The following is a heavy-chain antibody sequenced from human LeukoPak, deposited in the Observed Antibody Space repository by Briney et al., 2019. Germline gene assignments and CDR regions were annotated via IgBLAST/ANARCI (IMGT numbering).Heavy chain of an antibody. J-gene: IGHJ4*02. CDR2: INKNSRYI. V-gene: IGHV3-21*01. Sequence: GGSLILSCAASGFTFSTYRLNWVRQAPGKGLEWVSSINKNSRYIYYADSVKGRFTISRDNAKNSLYLQMNGLRAEDTAVYYCARVNEDNSSSIDYWGQGTLVTVSS. CDR1: GFTFSTYR. D-gene: IGHD6-6*01. CDR3: ARVNEDNSSSIDY.